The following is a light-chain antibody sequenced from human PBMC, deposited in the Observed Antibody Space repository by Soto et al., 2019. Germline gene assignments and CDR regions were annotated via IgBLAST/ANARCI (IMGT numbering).Light chain of an antibody. J-gene: IGKJ1*01. V-gene: IGKV1-39*01. CDR2: AAS. CDR3: QQRKT. CDR1: QSISSY. Sequence: DIQMTQSPSSLCASVGDRVTITCRASQSISSYLNWYQQKPGKAPKLLIYAASSLQSGVPSRFRGSGSGTDFTLTISSLQPEDFATYYCQQRKTFGQGTKVEIK.